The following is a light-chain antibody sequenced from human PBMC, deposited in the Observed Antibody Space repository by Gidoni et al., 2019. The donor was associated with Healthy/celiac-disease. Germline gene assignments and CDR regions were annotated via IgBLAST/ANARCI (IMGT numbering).Light chain of an antibody. CDR3: AAWDDSLNGVV. CDR1: SSNIGSNT. Sequence: SVLTQQPSASGTPGQGVTIPCSGSSSNIGSNTVNWYQPLPGTAPKLLIYTHNQRPSGVPVRFSGSKSGTSASLASSWLQSEDEAGYYCAAWDDSLNGVVFGGGTKLTVL. V-gene: IGLV1-44*01. J-gene: IGLJ2*01. CDR2: THN.